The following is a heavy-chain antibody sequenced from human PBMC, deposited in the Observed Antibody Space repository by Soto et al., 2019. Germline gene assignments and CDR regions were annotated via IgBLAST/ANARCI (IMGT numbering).Heavy chain of an antibody. V-gene: IGHV1-69*01. Sequence: QVQLVQSGAEVKKPGSSVKVSCKASGGTFNSYAISWVRQAPGQGLEWMGGIIPIFGTAKYAQKFQGRVTITADDSTNTGYLELTNLTSEDTAVYFCKRVGYTSGPTFDYWGQGTLVIVSS. CDR3: KRVGYTSGPTFDY. CDR2: IIPIFGTA. CDR1: GGTFNSYA. J-gene: IGHJ4*02. D-gene: IGHD5-12*01.